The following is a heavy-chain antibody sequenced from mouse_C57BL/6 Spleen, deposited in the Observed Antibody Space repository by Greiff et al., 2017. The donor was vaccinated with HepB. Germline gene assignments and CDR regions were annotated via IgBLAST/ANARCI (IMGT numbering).Heavy chain of an antibody. V-gene: IGHV14-4*01. Sequence: EVQLQQSGAELVRPGASVKLSCTASGFNIKDDYMHWVKQRPEQGLEWIGWIDPENGDTEYASKFQGKATITADTSSNTAYLQLSSLTSEDTAVYYCTVGSSYRYWGQGTTLTVSS. D-gene: IGHD1-1*01. CDR2: IDPENGDT. CDR3: TVGSSYRY. J-gene: IGHJ2*01. CDR1: GFNIKDDY.